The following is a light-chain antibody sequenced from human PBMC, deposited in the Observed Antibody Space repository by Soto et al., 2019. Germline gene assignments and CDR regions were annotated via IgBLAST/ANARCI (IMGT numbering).Light chain of an antibody. J-gene: IGKJ1*01. V-gene: IGKV3-20*01. CDR1: QSVSSY. CDR2: GAS. Sequence: EIVLTQSPATLSLSPGERATLSCRASQSVSSYLAWYQQKPGQAPRLLIYGASSRATGIPARFSGSGSGTEFTLTISRLEPEDFAVYYCQQQYGSSRTFGQGTKVDIK. CDR3: QQQYGSSRT.